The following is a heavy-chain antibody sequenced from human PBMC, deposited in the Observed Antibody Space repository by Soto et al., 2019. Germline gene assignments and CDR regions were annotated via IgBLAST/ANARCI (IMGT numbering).Heavy chain of an antibody. D-gene: IGHD2-21*02. CDR3: ARGGSQWSLHAFDI. CDR2: INHSGST. CDR1: GGSFSGYY. V-gene: IGHV4-34*01. Sequence: QVQLQQWGAGLLKPSETLSLTCAVYGGSFSGYYWSWIRQPPGKGLEWIGEINHSGSTNYNPSLKCRVTISVDTSKNQFSLKLISVTAPDTAVYYCARGGSQWSLHAFDIWGQGTMVTVSS. J-gene: IGHJ3*02.